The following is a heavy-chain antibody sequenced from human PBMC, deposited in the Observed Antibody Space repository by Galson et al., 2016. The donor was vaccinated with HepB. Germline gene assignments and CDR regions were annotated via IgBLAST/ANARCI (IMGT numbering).Heavy chain of an antibody. CDR1: VFTFGNYG. J-gene: IGHJ4*02. CDR3: AKGRNWRTYYFDY. Sequence: SLRLSCAASVFTFGNYGMHWVRQAPGKGLEWVATISYDGSNKYYADSVKGRFTISRDNSKDTLFLQMNSLRTEDTAVYYCAKGRNWRTYYFDYWGQGTLVTVSS. CDR2: ISYDGSNK. V-gene: IGHV3-30*18. D-gene: IGHD1-20*01.